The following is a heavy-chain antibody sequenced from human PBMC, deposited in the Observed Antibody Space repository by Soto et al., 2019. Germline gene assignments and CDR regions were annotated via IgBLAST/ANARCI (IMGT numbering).Heavy chain of an antibody. V-gene: IGHV3-33*01. CDR2: IWYDGSNK. CDR3: ARGGLTDYFDY. J-gene: IGHJ4*02. D-gene: IGHD2-21*02. Sequence: QAPGKGLEWVAVIWYDGSNKYYADSVKGRFTISRDNSKNTLYLQMNSLRAEDTAVYYCARGGLTDYFDYWGQGTLVTVSS.